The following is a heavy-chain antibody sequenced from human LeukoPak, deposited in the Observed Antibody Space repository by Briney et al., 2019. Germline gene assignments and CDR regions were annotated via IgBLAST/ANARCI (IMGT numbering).Heavy chain of an antibody. J-gene: IGHJ4*01. CDR1: GGSFSGYY. CDR2: INHSGST. V-gene: IGHV4-34*01. Sequence: SETLSLTCAVYGGSFSGYYWSWLRQPPGQGLEWIGEINHSGSTNYNPSLKSRVTISVDTSKNQFSLKLSSVTAADTAVYYCARTGRDTSMNWGQGTLVTGSS. CDR3: ARTGRDTSMN. D-gene: IGHD5-18*01.